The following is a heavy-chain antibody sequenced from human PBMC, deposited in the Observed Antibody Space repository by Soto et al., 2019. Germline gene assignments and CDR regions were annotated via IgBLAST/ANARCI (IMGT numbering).Heavy chain of an antibody. CDR2: IYHSGST. V-gene: IGHV4-38-2*01. J-gene: IGHJ4*02. CDR1: GFSLSSGYY. CDR3: ARGKWETYYFDY. Sequence: SETLSLTCAVSGFSLSSGYYWGWIRQPPGKGLECIGTIYHSGSTYYNPSLKSRVTISVDTSTNHFSLKLHSVTAADTAVYYWARGKWETYYFDYWGQGTLVNVSA. D-gene: IGHD1-26*01.